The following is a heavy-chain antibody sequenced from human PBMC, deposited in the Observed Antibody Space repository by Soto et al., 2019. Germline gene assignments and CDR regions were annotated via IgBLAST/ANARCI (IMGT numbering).Heavy chain of an antibody. CDR2: IWYDGSNK. V-gene: IGHV3-33*01. CDR3: ARDPSGDYDILTGYFDY. Sequence: GGSLRLSCAASGFTFSSYGMHWVRQAPGKGLEWVAVIWYDGSNKYYADSVKGRFTISRDNSKNTLYLQMNSLRAEDTAVYYCARDPSGDYDILTGYFDYWGQGTLVTVSS. CDR1: GFTFSSYG. D-gene: IGHD3-9*01. J-gene: IGHJ4*02.